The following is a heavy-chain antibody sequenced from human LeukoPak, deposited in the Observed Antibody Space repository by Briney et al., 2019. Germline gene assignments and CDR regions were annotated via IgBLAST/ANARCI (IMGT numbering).Heavy chain of an antibody. Sequence: PSETLSLTCTVSGGSISSSSYYWGWIRQPPGKGLEWIGSIYYSGSTYYNPSLKSRVTISVDTSKNQFSLKLSSVTAADTAVYYCARLGWGLYGSGPPWAHYFDYWGQGTLVTVSS. CDR2: IYYSGST. CDR3: ARLGWGLYGSGPPWAHYFDY. V-gene: IGHV4-39*01. D-gene: IGHD3-10*01. CDR1: GGSISSSSYY. J-gene: IGHJ4*02.